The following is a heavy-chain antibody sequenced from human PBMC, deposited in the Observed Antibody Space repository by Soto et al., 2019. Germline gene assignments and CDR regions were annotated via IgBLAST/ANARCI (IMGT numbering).Heavy chain of an antibody. Sequence: ASVKVSCKXSGYTFTSYDINWVRQATGQGLEWMGWMNPNSGNTGYAQKFQGRVTMTRNTSISTAYMELSSLRSEDTAVYYCARGLLSNHDAFDIWGQGTMVTVSS. J-gene: IGHJ3*02. CDR1: GYTFTSYD. CDR2: MNPNSGNT. V-gene: IGHV1-8*01. CDR3: ARGLLSNHDAFDI.